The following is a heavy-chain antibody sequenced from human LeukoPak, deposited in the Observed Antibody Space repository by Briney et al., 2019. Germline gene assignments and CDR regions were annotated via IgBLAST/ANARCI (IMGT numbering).Heavy chain of an antibody. CDR2: ITSSGDGT. CDR3: AKDRPNYYGSNGHYYRRDGDY. D-gene: IGHD3-22*01. V-gene: IGHV3-23*01. CDR1: GFTFSIYA. Sequence: GGSLRLSCGASGFTFSIYAMSWVRQAPGKGLQWVSSITSSGDGTYYADSVKGRFTISRDNSENMLYLQMNSLRVEDTAVYFCAKDRPNYYGSNGHYYRRDGDYWGQGTLVTVSS. J-gene: IGHJ4*02.